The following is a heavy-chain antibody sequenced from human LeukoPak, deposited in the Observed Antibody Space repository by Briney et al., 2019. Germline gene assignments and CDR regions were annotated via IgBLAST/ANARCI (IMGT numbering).Heavy chain of an antibody. J-gene: IGHJ4*02. Sequence: KPSETLSLTCTVSGGSISSYSWSWIRQPPGKGLEWIGYIHYSESTTYNPSLKNRVTISADPSKHQLSLSLSSVTAADTAVYYCARGQGSGSSWAFDYWGQGTLVTVSS. CDR1: GGSISSYS. V-gene: IGHV4-59*01. CDR2: IHYSEST. CDR3: ARGQGSGSSWAFDY. D-gene: IGHD1-26*01.